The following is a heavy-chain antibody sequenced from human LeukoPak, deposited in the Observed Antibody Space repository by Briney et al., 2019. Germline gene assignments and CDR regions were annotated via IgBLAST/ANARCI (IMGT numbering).Heavy chain of an antibody. CDR3: ARHRLRLGELSSSDAFDI. Sequence: ASETLSLTCTVSGGSISSGGYYWSWIRQHPGKGLEWIGYIYYSGSTYYNPSLKSRVTISVDTSKNQFSLKLSSVTAADTAVYYCARHRLRLGELSSSDAFDIWGQGTMVTVSS. CDR2: IYYSGST. CDR1: GGSISSGGYY. V-gene: IGHV4-31*03. D-gene: IGHD3-16*02. J-gene: IGHJ3*02.